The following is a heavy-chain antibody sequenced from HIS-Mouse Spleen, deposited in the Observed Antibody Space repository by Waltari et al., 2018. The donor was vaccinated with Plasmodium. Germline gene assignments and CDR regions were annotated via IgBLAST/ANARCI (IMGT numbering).Heavy chain of an antibody. CDR1: GFTFSSYA. V-gene: IGHV3-30*04. Sequence: QVQLVESGGGVVQPGRSLRLSCAASGFTFSSYAMHWVRQAPGKGLEWGAVLSYDGSNKYYADSVKGRFTISRDNSKNTLYLQMNSLRAEDTAVYYCARAHTGYSSSWYYYGMDVWGQGTTVTVSS. CDR2: LSYDGSNK. D-gene: IGHD6-13*01. J-gene: IGHJ6*02. CDR3: ARAHTGYSSSWYYYGMDV.